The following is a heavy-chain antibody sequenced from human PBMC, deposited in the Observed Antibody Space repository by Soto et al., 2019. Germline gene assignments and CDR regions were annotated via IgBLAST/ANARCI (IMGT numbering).Heavy chain of an antibody. V-gene: IGHV3-33*01. CDR1: VFTLSKYG. CDR2: IWYDGVTK. CDR3: ARHPPVYLVP. Sequence: GGSLRLSCATSVFTLSKYGMHWVRQAPGEGLEWVAAIWYDGVTKNYVDSVKGRFTSSRDNSKSTLYLQLISLRVEDTAVYYCARHPPVYLVPWGPGTLLTVSS. J-gene: IGHJ5*02.